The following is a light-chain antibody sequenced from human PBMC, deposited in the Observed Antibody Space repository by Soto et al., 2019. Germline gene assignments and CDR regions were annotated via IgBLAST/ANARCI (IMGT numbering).Light chain of an antibody. V-gene: IGKV1-27*01. Sequence: DIQLTQSPSSLSASVGDRVTITCRASQAISSYSAWYQQKPGKVPELLIYATSTLQSGAPSRFSGSGSGTDFPLTISSLQPEDVATYYCHKYNHAPTFGGGTKVEIK. J-gene: IGKJ4*01. CDR2: ATS. CDR3: HKYNHAPT. CDR1: QAISSY.